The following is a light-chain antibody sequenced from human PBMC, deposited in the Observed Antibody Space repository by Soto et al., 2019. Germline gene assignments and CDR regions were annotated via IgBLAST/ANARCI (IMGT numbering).Light chain of an antibody. CDR3: QQSFSAPRT. CDR1: ETIIDY. Sequence: DIQMSQSPSSLSASVGDSVTITCRASETIIDYLNWYQQQPGEAPKLLIFSASSLHSGVPSRFRGSGSGTHFTLPISSLQPEDVATYFCQQSFSAPRTFGQGTK. CDR2: SAS. J-gene: IGKJ2*01. V-gene: IGKV1-39*01.